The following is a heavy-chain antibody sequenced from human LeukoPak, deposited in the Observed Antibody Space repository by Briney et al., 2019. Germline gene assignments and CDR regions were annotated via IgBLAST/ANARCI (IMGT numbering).Heavy chain of an antibody. CDR3: HIAARGGPIDY. J-gene: IGHJ4*02. D-gene: IGHD6-6*01. CDR1: GGSISSYY. CDR2: IYYSGST. Sequence: SETLSLTCTFSGGSISSYYWSWIRQPPGKGLEWIGYIYYSGSTNYNPSLKSRVTISVDTSKNQFSLKLSSVTAADTAVYYCHIAARGGPIDYWGQGTLVTVSS. V-gene: IGHV4-59*08.